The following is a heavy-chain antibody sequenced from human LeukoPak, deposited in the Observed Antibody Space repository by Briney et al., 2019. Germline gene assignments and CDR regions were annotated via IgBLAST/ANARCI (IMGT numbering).Heavy chain of an antibody. J-gene: IGHJ4*02. D-gene: IGHD4-23*01. V-gene: IGHV3-21*01. CDR3: ARDLYGGTGRDY. CDR2: ISSSSSYI. CDR1: GFTFNIYS. Sequence: GGSLTLPCAASGFTFNIYSMNWGPHAPGEGREWVSSISSSSSYIYYADSVKGRFTISRDNAKNSLYLQMNSLRAEDTAVYYCARDLYGGTGRDYWGQGTLVTVSS.